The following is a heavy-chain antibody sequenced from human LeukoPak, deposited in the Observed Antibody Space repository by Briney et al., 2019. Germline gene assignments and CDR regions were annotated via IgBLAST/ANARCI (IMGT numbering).Heavy chain of an antibody. Sequence: SETLSLTCAVYGGSFSGYYWSWIRQPPGKGLEWIGEINHSGSTNYNPSLKSRVTISVDTSKNQFSLELSSVTAADTAVYYCARVRAAARGVPGNYWGQGTLVTVSS. CDR3: ARVRAAARGVPGNY. D-gene: IGHD1-26*01. V-gene: IGHV4-34*01. CDR2: INHSGST. CDR1: GGSFSGYY. J-gene: IGHJ4*02.